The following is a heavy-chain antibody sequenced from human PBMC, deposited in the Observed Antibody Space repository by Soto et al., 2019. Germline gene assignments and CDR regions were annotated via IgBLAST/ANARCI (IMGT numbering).Heavy chain of an antibody. CDR1: GGSISSYY. D-gene: IGHD3-3*01. CDR3: ARGSYDFWSGYYTGTDAFDI. Sequence: PSETLSLTCTVSGGSISSYYWSWIRQPAGKGLEWIGRIYTSGSTNYNPSLKSRVTMSVDTSKNQFSLKLSSVTAADTAVYYCARGSYDFWSGYYTGTDAFDIWGQGTMVTVSS. J-gene: IGHJ3*02. V-gene: IGHV4-4*07. CDR2: IYTSGST.